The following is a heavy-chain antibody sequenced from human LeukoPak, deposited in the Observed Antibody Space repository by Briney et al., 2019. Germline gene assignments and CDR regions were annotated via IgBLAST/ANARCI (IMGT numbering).Heavy chain of an antibody. Sequence: SETLSLTCTVSGGSISSYYWSWIRQPPGKGLEWIGYIYYSGSTNYNPSLKSRVTISVDTSKNQFPLKLSSVTAADTAVYYCARALGGSGYSDAFDIWGQGTMVTVSS. D-gene: IGHD3-3*01. J-gene: IGHJ3*02. CDR1: GGSISSYY. V-gene: IGHV4-59*08. CDR2: IYYSGST. CDR3: ARALGGSGYSDAFDI.